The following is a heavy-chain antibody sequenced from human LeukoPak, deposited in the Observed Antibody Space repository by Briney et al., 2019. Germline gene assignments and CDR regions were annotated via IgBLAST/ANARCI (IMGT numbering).Heavy chain of an antibody. J-gene: IGHJ4*02. CDR3: ARDDGYGSGILYNY. CDR2: IIPILGTA. D-gene: IGHD3-10*01. CDR1: GGTFSSYA. Sequence: SVKVSCKASGGTFSSYAISWVRQAPGQGLEWMGGIIPILGTANYAQKFQGRVTITADESTSTAYMELSSLRSEDTAVYYCARDDGYGSGILYNYWGQGTLVTVSS. V-gene: IGHV1-69*13.